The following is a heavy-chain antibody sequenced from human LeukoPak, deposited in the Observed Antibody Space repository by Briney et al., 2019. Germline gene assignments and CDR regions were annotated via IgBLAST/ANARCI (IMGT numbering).Heavy chain of an antibody. CDR3: ARDLYTIFGVVNTFDY. Sequence: PGGSLRLSCAASGFTFSSYSMNWVRQAPGKGLDWVSSISSSSSYIYYADSVKGRFTISRDNAKNSLYLQMNSLRAEDAAVYYCARDLYTIFGVVNTFDYWGQGTLVTVSS. V-gene: IGHV3-21*01. CDR2: ISSSSSYI. D-gene: IGHD3-3*01. CDR1: GFTFSSYS. J-gene: IGHJ4*02.